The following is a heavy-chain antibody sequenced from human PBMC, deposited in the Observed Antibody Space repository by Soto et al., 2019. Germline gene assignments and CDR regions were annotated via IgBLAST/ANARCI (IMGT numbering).Heavy chain of an antibody. D-gene: IGHD3-10*01. V-gene: IGHV1-18*01. CDR1: GYTFTSYG. CDR2: ISAYNGNP. J-gene: IGHJ4*02. Sequence: QVQLVQSGAELKKPGASVKVSCKASGYTFTSYGISWVRQAPGQGLEGMGWISAYNGNPNFAQKLQGRVTMTTDTSTGTAYRELRSLRSDDTAVYYCARVEGRPHRVRGVIRFDYWGQGTLVTVSS. CDR3: ARVEGRPHRVRGVIRFDY.